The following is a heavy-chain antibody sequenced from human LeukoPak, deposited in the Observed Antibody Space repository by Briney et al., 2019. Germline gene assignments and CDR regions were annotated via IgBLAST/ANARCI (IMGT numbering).Heavy chain of an antibody. CDR2: ISGSGGST. CDR1: GFTFSSYA. V-gene: IGHV3-23*01. D-gene: IGHD3-10*01. CDR3: AKEWDGSGSYYTYFDY. Sequence: GGSLRLSCAASGFTFSSYAMSWVRLAPGKGLEWVSAISGSGGSTYYADSVKGRFTISRDNSKNTLYLQMNSLRAEDTAVYYCAKEWDGSGSYYTYFDYWGQGTLVTVSS. J-gene: IGHJ4*02.